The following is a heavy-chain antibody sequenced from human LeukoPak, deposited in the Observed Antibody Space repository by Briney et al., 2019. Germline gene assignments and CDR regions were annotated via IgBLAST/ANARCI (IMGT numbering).Heavy chain of an antibody. Sequence: GGSLRLSCAASGFTFSSYAMHWVRQAPGKGLEWVAVISYDGSNKYYADSVKGRFTISRDNSKNTLYLQMNSLRAEDTAVYYCARDGYEGEGWGYYFDYWGQGTLVTVSS. J-gene: IGHJ4*02. CDR3: ARDGYEGEGWGYYFDY. CDR1: GFTFSSYA. D-gene: IGHD5-12*01. V-gene: IGHV3-30-3*01. CDR2: ISYDGSNK.